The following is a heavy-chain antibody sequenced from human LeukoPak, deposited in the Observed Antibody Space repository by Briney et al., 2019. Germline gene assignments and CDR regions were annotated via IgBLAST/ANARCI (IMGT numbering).Heavy chain of an antibody. D-gene: IGHD2-2*01. V-gene: IGHV3-23*01. CDR1: GFTFSSYG. J-gene: IGHJ6*03. Sequence: GGSLRLSCAASGFTFSSYGMSWVRQAPGKGLEWVSAISGSGGSTYYADSVKGRFTISRDNSKNTLYLQMNSLRAEDTAVYYCAKTGAYCGSTSCRYYYYYYMDVWGKGTTVTISS. CDR2: ISGSGGST. CDR3: AKTGAYCGSTSCRYYYYYYMDV.